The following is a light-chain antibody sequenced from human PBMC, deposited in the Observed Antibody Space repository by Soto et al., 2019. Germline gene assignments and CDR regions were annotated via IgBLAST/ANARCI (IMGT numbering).Light chain of an antibody. CDR1: QSISSY. CDR2: TAS. J-gene: IGKJ1*01. CDR3: QQYNTYPWT. Sequence: DIQMTQSPSSLSASVGDRVTITCRASQSISSYLNWYQQKPGKAPKLLIYTASSLQSGVPSRFSGSGAGAEFTRTISSLQPEDFATDYCQQYNTYPWTFGQGTKVDIK. V-gene: IGKV1-39*01.